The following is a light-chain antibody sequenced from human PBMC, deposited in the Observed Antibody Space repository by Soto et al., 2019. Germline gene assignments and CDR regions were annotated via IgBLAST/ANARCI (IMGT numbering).Light chain of an antibody. Sequence: QSALTQPASASGSPGQSVTISCTGTSSDVGGYNYVSWYQQHPGKAPKLMIYDVSNRPSGVSDRFSGSKSGNTASLTISGLQAEDEDDDYYSSCSNRSTPRVFGGGTKLTVL. CDR1: SSDVGGYNY. CDR3: SSCSNRSTPRV. J-gene: IGLJ2*01. CDR2: DVS. V-gene: IGLV2-14*01.